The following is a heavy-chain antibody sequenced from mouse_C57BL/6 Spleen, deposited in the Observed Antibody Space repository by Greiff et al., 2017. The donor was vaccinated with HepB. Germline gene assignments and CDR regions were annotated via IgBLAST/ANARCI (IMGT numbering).Heavy chain of an antibody. Sequence: VQLQQSGAELVRPGASVKLSCKASGYTFTDYYINWVKQRPGQGLEWIARIYPGSGNTYYNEKFKGKATLTAEKSSSTAYMQLSSLTSEDSAVYFCARGLLRGAMDYWGQGTSVTVSS. J-gene: IGHJ4*01. CDR3: ARGLLRGAMDY. CDR1: GYTFTDYY. CDR2: IYPGSGNT. V-gene: IGHV1-76*01. D-gene: IGHD1-1*01.